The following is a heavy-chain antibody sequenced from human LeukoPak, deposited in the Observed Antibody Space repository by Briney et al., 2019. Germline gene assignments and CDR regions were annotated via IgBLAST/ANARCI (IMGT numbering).Heavy chain of an antibody. D-gene: IGHD6-19*01. J-gene: IGHJ4*02. Sequence: GGSLRLSCAASGFTFSSYAMSWVRQAPGKGLEWVSAISGSGGSTYYADSVKGRFTISRDNSKNTLYLQMNSLRAEDAAAYYCAKDYLAVAVLGLFDYWGQGTLVTVSS. CDR1: GFTFSSYA. CDR3: AKDYLAVAVLGLFDY. CDR2: ISGSGGST. V-gene: IGHV3-23*01.